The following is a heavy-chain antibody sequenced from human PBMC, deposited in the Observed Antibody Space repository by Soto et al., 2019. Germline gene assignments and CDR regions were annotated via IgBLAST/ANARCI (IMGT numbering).Heavy chain of an antibody. Sequence: EVQLLESGGGWVQPGGFLRLSCAASGFTFRNYAMSWVRQAPGKGLEWVSTISGSGGSTYYADSVKGSFTISRDNSQNTLYLQLNSLRAEDTAIYYCAKTTVIVGYYYGMDVWGQGTTVTVSS. D-gene: IGHD4-17*01. CDR2: ISGSGGST. CDR3: AKTTVIVGYYYGMDV. V-gene: IGHV3-23*01. J-gene: IGHJ6*02. CDR1: GFTFRNYA.